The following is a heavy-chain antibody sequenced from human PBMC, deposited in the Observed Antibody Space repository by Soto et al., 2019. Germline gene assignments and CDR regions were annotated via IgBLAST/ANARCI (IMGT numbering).Heavy chain of an antibody. V-gene: IGHV3-13*01. CDR3: TRAAGIYWEDTRYFDL. CDR2: IGTVGDT. CDR1: GFVFRTYD. J-gene: IGHJ2*01. D-gene: IGHD1-26*01. Sequence: EVQLVESGGDLVQPGGSLRLSCAASGFVFRTYDMHWVRQGTGEGLEWVSTIGTVGDTYYADSAKGRFTISRDDAKNSSYLQMSSLRAGDTAVYYCTRAAGIYWEDTRYFDLWGRGTLVTVSS.